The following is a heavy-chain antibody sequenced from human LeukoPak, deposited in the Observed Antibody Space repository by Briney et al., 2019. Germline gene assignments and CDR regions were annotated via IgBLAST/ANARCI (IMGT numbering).Heavy chain of an antibody. J-gene: IGHJ4*02. CDR1: GVSISSSSYY. Sequence: SETLSLTCTVSGVSISSSSYYWGWIRQPPGKGLEWIGYIYYSGSAYYNPSLKSRVTVSVDTSKNHFSLKLSSVTAADTAVYYCARHSGTYYADFDSWGQGTLVTVSS. V-gene: IGHV4-39*01. CDR2: IYYSGSA. D-gene: IGHD1-26*01. CDR3: ARHSGTYYADFDS.